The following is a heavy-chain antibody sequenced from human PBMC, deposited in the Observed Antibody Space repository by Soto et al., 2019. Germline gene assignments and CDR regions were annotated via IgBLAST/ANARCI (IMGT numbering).Heavy chain of an antibody. Sequence: ASGQVCCKASGYTFTSYGISWVRQAPGQGLEWMGLISAYNGNTNYAQKLQGRVTMTTDTSTSTAYMELRSLRSDDTAVYYCARDDYYDKSGYSNYFDYWGQGTLGTVSS. CDR1: GYTFTSYG. V-gene: IGHV1-18*01. D-gene: IGHD3-22*01. J-gene: IGHJ4*02. CDR3: ARDDYYDKSGYSNYFDY. CDR2: ISAYNGNT.